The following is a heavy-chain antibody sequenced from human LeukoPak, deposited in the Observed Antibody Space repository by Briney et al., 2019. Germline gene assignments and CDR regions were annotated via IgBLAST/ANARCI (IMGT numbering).Heavy chain of an antibody. CDR3: ARGTGTSDWFDP. J-gene: IGHJ5*02. CDR2: MNPNSGNT. D-gene: IGHD1-1*01. CDR1: GYTFTSYD. Sequence: ASVKVSFKASGYTFTSYDINWVRQATGQGLEWMGWMNPNSGNTGYAQKFQGRVTMTRNTSISTAYMELSSLRSEDTAVYYCARGTGTSDWFDPWGQGTLVTVSS. V-gene: IGHV1-8*01.